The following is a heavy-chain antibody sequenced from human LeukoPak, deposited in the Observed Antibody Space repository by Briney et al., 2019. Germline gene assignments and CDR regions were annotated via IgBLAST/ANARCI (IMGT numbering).Heavy chain of an antibody. J-gene: IGHJ6*03. CDR1: GGSISSSSYY. Sequence: SETLSLTCTVSGGSISSSSYYWGWIRQPPGKGLEWIGSIYYSGNTYYNPSLTSRVSMSVDTSKSEFSLKLSSVTAADTAVYYCARHPYYFYFYYMDVWGKGITVTV. CDR2: IYYSGNT. CDR3: ARHPYYFYFYYMDV. V-gene: IGHV4-39*01.